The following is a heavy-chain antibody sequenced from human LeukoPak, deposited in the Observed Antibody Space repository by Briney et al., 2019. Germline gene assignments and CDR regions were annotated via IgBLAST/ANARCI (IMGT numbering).Heavy chain of an antibody. V-gene: IGHV3-48*04. Sequence: GGSLRLSCAASGFTFSSYSMNWVRQAPGKGLEWVSYISSSSSTIYYADSVKGRFTISRDNAKNSLYLQMNSLRAEDTAVYYCARIAPEDYYDSSGYYPGSFDYWGQGTLVTVSS. J-gene: IGHJ4*02. CDR3: ARIAPEDYYDSSGYYPGSFDY. CDR2: ISSSSSTI. D-gene: IGHD3-22*01. CDR1: GFTFSSYS.